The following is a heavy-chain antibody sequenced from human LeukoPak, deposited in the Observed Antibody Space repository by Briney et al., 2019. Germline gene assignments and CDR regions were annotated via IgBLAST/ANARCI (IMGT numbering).Heavy chain of an antibody. J-gene: IGHJ3*02. CDR1: GFTFSTYS. CDR3: ARDVLPYSGNYSATLGAGAFDI. CDR2: IRSSSSYI. D-gene: IGHD1-26*01. Sequence: PGGSLRLSCAASGFTFSTYSMNWVRQAPGKGLEWVSSIRSSSSYIYYADSVKGRFTISRDNAKNSLYLQMNSLRAEDTAVYYCARDVLPYSGNYSATLGAGAFDIWGQGTMVTVSS. V-gene: IGHV3-21*01.